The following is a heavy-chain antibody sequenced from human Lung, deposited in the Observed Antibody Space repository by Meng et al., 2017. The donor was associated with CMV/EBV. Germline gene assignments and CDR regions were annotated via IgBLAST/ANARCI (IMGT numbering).Heavy chain of an antibody. Sequence: SVKVSCKASGGTFSSYAISWVRQAPGQGLEWMGGIVPIFGTTNYAQNFQGRLTITTDESTSTAYMELGSLRSEDTAVYYCARTLGSTRFYFYNALDVWGQGNXV. CDR1: GGTFSSYA. CDR3: ARTLGSTRFYFYNALDV. D-gene: IGHD1-7*01. CDR2: IVPIFGTT. V-gene: IGHV1-69*05. J-gene: IGHJ6*02.